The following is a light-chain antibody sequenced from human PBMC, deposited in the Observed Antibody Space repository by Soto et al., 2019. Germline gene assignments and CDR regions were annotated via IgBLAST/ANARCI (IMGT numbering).Light chain of an antibody. Sequence: QSALTQPPSASGSPGQSVTFSCTGTSSDIGDYNYVSWYQQHPGKAPKLMIYEVTKRPSGLPDRFSGSKSGNTASLTASGRQADDEADYDCSSYAGNNNYVCGTGTKVTVL. CDR3: SSYAGNNNYV. CDR2: EVT. V-gene: IGLV2-8*01. CDR1: SSDIGDYNY. J-gene: IGLJ1*01.